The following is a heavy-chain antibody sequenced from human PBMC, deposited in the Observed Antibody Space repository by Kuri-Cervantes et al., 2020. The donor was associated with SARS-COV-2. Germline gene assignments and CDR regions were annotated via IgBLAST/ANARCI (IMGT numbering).Heavy chain of an antibody. V-gene: IGHV3-48*03. D-gene: IGHD6-6*01. CDR1: GFTFSSYE. CDR2: ISSSGSTI. Sequence: GGSLRLSCAASGFTFSSYEMNWVRQAPGKGLEWVSYISSSGSTIYYADSVKGRFTISRDNAKNSLYLQMNSLRAEDTAVYYCARVSSSSSPAFDIWGQGTMVTVSS. J-gene: IGHJ3*02. CDR3: ARVSSSSSPAFDI.